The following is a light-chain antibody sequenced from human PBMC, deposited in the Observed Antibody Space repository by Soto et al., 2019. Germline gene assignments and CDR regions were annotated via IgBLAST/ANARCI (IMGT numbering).Light chain of an antibody. CDR2: GSS. J-gene: IGKJ1*01. Sequence: EIVLTQSPGTLSLSPGERATLSCRASQSVSSSYLGWYQQKPGQAPRLLIYGSSSRATGIPDRFSGSGSGTDFTLIISRLEPEDFAVYYCQHYGSSWTFGQGNKVEIK. V-gene: IGKV3-20*01. CDR1: QSVSSSY. CDR3: QHYGSSWT.